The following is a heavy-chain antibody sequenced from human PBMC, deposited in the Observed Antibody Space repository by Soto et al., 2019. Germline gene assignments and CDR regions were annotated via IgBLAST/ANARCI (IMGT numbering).Heavy chain of an antibody. CDR3: ARGLKWIQLWLYYFDY. CDR2: ISAHNGNT. J-gene: IGHJ4*02. CDR1: GYTFTNYG. Sequence: ASVKVSCKASGYTFTNYGFTWVRQAPGQGLEWMGWISAHNGNTDYAQKFQGRVTMTTDTSTSTASMELRSLRAEDTAVYYCARGLKWIQLWLYYFDYWGQGTLVTVSS. V-gene: IGHV1-18*01. D-gene: IGHD5-18*01.